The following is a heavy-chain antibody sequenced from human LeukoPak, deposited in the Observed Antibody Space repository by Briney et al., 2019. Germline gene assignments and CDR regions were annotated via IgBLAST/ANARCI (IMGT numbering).Heavy chain of an antibody. Sequence: GESLKISCKGSGYSFTSYWIGWVRQMPGKGLEWMGIIYPGDSDTRYSPSFQGQVTISADKSISTAYLQWSSLKASDTAMYYCARLSDDYAEWGGFDYWGQGTLVTVSS. J-gene: IGHJ4*02. D-gene: IGHD4-17*01. CDR3: ARLSDDYAEWGGFDY. V-gene: IGHV5-51*01. CDR1: GYSFTSYW. CDR2: IYPGDSDT.